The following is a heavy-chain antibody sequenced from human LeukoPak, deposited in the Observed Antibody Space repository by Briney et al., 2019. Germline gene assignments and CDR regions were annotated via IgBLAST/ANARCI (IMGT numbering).Heavy chain of an antibody. CDR2: INSDGSST. CDR1: GFTFSSYW. D-gene: IGHD3-3*01. Sequence: GGSLRLSCAASGFTFSSYWMHWVRQAPGQGLVWVSRINSDGSSTSYADSVKGRFTISRDNAKNTLYLQMNSLRAEDTAVYYCARGDYDFWSGYYTDYWGQGTLVTVSS. CDR3: ARGDYDFWSGYYTDY. J-gene: IGHJ4*02. V-gene: IGHV3-74*01.